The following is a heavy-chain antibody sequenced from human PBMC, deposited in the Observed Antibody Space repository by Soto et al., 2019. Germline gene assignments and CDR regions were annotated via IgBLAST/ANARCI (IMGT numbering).Heavy chain of an antibody. CDR3: ARDRGDCSDATCYWCFDL. CDR2: ISSTGRST. V-gene: IGHV3-23*01. Sequence: LRLSCAASGFSFSNNGISWVRQAPGQGLEWVSTISSTGRSTSYADSVKGRFTISRHHSNHTIIWHMNSLRAEDTALYYCARDRGDCSDATCYWCFDLWGRGTLVTVSS. D-gene: IGHD2-15*01. J-gene: IGHJ2*01. CDR1: GFSFSNNG.